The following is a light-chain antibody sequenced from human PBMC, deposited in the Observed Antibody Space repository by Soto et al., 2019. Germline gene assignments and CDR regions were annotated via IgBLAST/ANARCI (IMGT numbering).Light chain of an antibody. CDR3: QQLNSYPRA. J-gene: IGKJ4*01. CDR2: AAS. V-gene: IGKV1-9*01. CDR1: QGIGSY. Sequence: DIQLTQSPSFLSASVGDRVTITCRASQGIGSYLAWYQQKPGKAPKLLIYAASTLQRGVPSRFSGSGSGTEFTLTISSLQPEEFATYYCQQLNSYPRAFGGGTKVEIK.